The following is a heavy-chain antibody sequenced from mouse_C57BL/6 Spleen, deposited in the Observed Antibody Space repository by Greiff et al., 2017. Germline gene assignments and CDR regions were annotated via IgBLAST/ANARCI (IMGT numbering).Heavy chain of an antibody. CDR1: GYTFTGYW. V-gene: IGHV1-9*01. Sequence: QVQLQQSGAELMKPGASVKLSCEATGYTFTGYWIAWVKQRPGHGLEWIGEILPGSCSTNYNDKFKGKVTFSADTSSNTAYMQLSSLTTEDSDIYCCAREALSTAQVAYAMDYWGQGTSVTVSS. D-gene: IGHD3-2*02. CDR3: AREALSTAQVAYAMDY. CDR2: ILPGSCST. J-gene: IGHJ4*01.